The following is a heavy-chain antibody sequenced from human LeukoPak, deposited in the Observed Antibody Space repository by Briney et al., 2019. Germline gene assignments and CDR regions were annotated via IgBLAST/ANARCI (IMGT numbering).Heavy chain of an antibody. D-gene: IGHD6-19*01. Sequence: ASVKVSCKASGYTFTSYDINWVRQATGQGLESMGYMNPNSCNTGYAQKFQRRVTMTRNTSISTAYMELSSLRSEDTAVYYCARGSVAGYYYYYYYMDVWGKGTTVTISS. CDR3: ARGSVAGYYYYYYYMDV. CDR1: GYTFTSYD. V-gene: IGHV1-8*01. J-gene: IGHJ6*03. CDR2: MNPNSCNT.